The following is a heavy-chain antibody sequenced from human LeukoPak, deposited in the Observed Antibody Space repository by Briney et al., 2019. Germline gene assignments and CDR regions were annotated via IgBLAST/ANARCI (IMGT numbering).Heavy chain of an antibody. V-gene: IGHV3-11*05. D-gene: IGHD4-17*01. J-gene: IGHJ4*02. Sequence: GGSLRLSCAASGFTFSDYYMSWIRQAPGKGLEWVSYISSSSTYTDYADSVKGRFTISRDNAKNSLFLQMNSLRAEDTAMYYCARETYGRFDYRGQGTLVTVSS. CDR1: GFTFSDYY. CDR3: ARETYGRFDY. CDR2: ISSSSTYT.